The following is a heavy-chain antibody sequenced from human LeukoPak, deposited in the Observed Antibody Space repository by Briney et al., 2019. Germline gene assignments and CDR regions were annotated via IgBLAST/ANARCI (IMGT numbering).Heavy chain of an antibody. CDR1: GFTFSNYW. J-gene: IGHJ4*02. D-gene: IGHD1-14*01. CDR2: INNDGSTT. Sequence: GGSLRLSCAASGFTFSNYWMNWVRQAPGKGLVWVSRINNDGSTTTYADSVKDRLTISRDNAKDTLYLQMNSLRAEDTSVYYCTRELTTSPLFDYWGQGTLVTVSS. CDR3: TRELTTSPLFDY. V-gene: IGHV3-74*03.